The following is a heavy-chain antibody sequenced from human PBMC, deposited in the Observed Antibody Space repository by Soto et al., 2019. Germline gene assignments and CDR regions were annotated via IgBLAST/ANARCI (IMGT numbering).Heavy chain of an antibody. J-gene: IGHJ6*02. V-gene: IGHV3-30*18. D-gene: IGHD2-15*01. Sequence: PGGSLRLSCAASGLTFSSYGMHWVRQAPGKGLEWVAVISYDGSNKYYADSVKGRFTISRDNSKNTLYLQMNSLRAEDTAVYYCAKAQRCSGGSCYPSYYYGMDVWGQGTTVTVSS. CDR2: ISYDGSNK. CDR1: GLTFSSYG. CDR3: AKAQRCSGGSCYPSYYYGMDV.